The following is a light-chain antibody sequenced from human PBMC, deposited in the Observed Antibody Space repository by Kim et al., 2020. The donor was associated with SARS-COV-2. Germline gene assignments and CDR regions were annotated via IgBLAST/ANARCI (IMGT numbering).Light chain of an antibody. CDR1: QSFGGN. Sequence: FYPGERATLSCRASQSFGGNLAWYQHKLGQAPRLLIYDASNRAIGVPDRFSGSGSGTDFTLTISSLEPEDFAIYYCQQRSNWPRYSFGQGTKLEI. V-gene: IGKV3-11*01. CDR3: QQRSNWPRYS. CDR2: DAS. J-gene: IGKJ2*03.